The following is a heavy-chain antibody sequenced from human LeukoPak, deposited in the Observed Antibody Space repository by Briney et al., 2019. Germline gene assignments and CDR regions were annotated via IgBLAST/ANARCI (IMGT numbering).Heavy chain of an antibody. CDR3: ASGGYSSGWYGSFDI. D-gene: IGHD6-19*01. CDR1: GASISSSDYY. V-gene: IGHV4-39*01. CDR2: LYSGGLT. Sequence: SETLSLTCTVSGASISSSDYYWGWIRQPPGQGLEWIGCLYSGGLTYYNPSLKSRVTISVGTSKNQFSLKVTSVTAADTAVYSCASGGYSSGWYGSFDIWGQWTVVTVSS. J-gene: IGHJ3*02.